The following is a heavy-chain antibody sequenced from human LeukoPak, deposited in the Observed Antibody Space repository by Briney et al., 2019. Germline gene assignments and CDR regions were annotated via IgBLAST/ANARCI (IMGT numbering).Heavy chain of an antibody. CDR3: ARGRGRVAGTVKINDAFDV. V-gene: IGHV1-2*02. Sequence: ASVKVSCKASGYTFTGYYMHWVRQAPGQGLEWMGWINPNSGGTNYAQKFQGRVTMTRDTSISTAYMELSRLRSDDTAVYYCARGRGRVAGTVKINDAFDVWGQGTMVTVSS. CDR1: GYTFTGYY. J-gene: IGHJ3*01. CDR2: INPNSGGT. D-gene: IGHD6-19*01.